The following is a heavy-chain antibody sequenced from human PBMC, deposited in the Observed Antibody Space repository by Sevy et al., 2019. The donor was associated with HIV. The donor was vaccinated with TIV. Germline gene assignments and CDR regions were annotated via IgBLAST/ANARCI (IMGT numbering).Heavy chain of an antibody. CDR3: ARKVGDGGDYDAFDI. V-gene: IGHV5-51*01. J-gene: IGHJ3*02. CDR2: IYPGDSDT. CDR1: GYSFTSYW. D-gene: IGHD4-17*01. Sequence: GESLKISCKGSGYSFTSYWIGWVRQMPGKGLEWMGIIYPGDSDTRYSPSFQGQVTISADKSISTAYLQWSSLKASDTAMYYCARKVGDGGDYDAFDIWGQGTMVTVSS.